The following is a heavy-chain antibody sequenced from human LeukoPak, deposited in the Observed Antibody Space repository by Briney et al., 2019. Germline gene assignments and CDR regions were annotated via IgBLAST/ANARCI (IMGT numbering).Heavy chain of an antibody. D-gene: IGHD4-23*01. Sequence: GGSLRLSCAASGFTFSSYSMNWVRQAPGKGLEWVSSISSSSSYIYYADSVKGRFTISRDNAKNSLYLQMNSLRAEDTAVYYCARDAGPDYGGNSDFDYWGQGTLVTVSS. CDR2: ISSSSSYI. CDR3: ARDAGPDYGGNSDFDY. CDR1: GFTFSSYS. V-gene: IGHV3-21*01. J-gene: IGHJ4*02.